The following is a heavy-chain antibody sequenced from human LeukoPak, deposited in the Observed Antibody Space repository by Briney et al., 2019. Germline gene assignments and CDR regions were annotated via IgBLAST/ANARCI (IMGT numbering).Heavy chain of an antibody. CDR1: GYTFTSYG. CDR3: AREGGGYSSPGAFDI. CDR2: ISAYNGNT. D-gene: IGHD6-19*01. Sequence: ASVKVSCKASGYTFTSYGISWVRQAPGQGLEWMGWISAYNGNTNYAQKLQGRVTMTTDTSTSTVYMELSSLRSEDTAVYYCAREGGGYSSPGAFDIGGQGTMVTVFS. J-gene: IGHJ3*02. V-gene: IGHV1-18*01.